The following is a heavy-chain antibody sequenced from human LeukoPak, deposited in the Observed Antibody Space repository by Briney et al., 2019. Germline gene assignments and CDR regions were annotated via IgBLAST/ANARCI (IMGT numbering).Heavy chain of an antibody. D-gene: IGHD2-21*02. CDR2: INPNSGGT. Sequence: ASVKVSCKASGYTFTGYYMHWVRQAPRQALEWMGRINPNSGGTNYAQKFQGRVTMTRDTSISTAYMELRRLRSDDTAVYYCARAVNCGGDCYTKYYFDYWGQGTLVTVSS. CDR3: ARAVNCGGDCYTKYYFDY. V-gene: IGHV1-2*06. J-gene: IGHJ4*02. CDR1: GYTFTGYY.